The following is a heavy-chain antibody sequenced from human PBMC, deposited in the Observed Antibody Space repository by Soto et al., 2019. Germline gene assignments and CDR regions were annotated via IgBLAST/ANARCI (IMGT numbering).Heavy chain of an antibody. CDR1: GFTFSADA. CDR3: AKDRMYYYGSGSRWYLDY. CDR2: ISGSGDRT. D-gene: IGHD3-10*01. Sequence: EVQLLQSGGDLVQPGGSLRLSCAASGFTFSADAMSWVRQAPGKGLEWVSAISGSGDRTYYADSVKGRFTISRDSSDNTLYLQMNSLRAEDTAIYYCAKDRMYYYGSGSRWYLDYWGQGTLVIVSS. J-gene: IGHJ4*02. V-gene: IGHV3-23*01.